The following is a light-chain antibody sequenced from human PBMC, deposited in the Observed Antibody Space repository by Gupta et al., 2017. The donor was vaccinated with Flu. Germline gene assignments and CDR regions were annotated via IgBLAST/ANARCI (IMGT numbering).Light chain of an antibody. V-gene: IGLV1-44*01. CDR3: AAWDDSLSAVV. CDR2: DSD. Sequence: QSVLTQPPSASGTPGQRVTISCSGSSSNLGSNFVNWFQQLPGTAPRLLIYDSDQRPSGVPDRFSGSKSGTSAALAISGLQAEDGADYFCAAWDDSLSAVVFGGGTKLTVL. CDR1: SSNLGSNF. J-gene: IGLJ2*01.